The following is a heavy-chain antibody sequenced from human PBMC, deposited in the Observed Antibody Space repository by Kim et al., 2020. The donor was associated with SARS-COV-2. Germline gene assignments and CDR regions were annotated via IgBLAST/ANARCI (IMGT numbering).Heavy chain of an antibody. D-gene: IGHD2-2*01. J-gene: IGHJ4*02. V-gene: IGHV3-11*05. Sequence: SVRGRFTISRDNAKNSLYLYMNSLRADDTAVYYCARDASNVEISAIPGDSWGQGTLVTVSS. CDR3: ARDASNVEISAIPGDS.